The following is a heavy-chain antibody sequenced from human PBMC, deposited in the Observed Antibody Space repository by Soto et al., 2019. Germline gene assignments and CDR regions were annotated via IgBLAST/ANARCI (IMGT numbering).Heavy chain of an antibody. J-gene: IGHJ4*02. CDR2: IKPDGSET. CDR3: TSRPSGMTYHAVFDF. CDR1: GLTFSGHW. D-gene: IGHD2-21*02. V-gene: IGHV3-7*03. Sequence: PGGSLRLSCAVSGLTFSGHWMTWVRQTPGEGLQWVAAIKPDGSETFYVDSVKGRFTISRDNARNSLFLQMDSLRAEDTAVYYCTSRPSGMTYHAVFDFWGQGTLVTVSS.